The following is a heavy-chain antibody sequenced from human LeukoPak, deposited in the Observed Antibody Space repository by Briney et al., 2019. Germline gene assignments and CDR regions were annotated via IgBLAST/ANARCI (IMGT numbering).Heavy chain of an antibody. Sequence: GRSLRLSCAASGFTFDDYAMHWVRQAPGKGLEWVSGISWNSGSIGYADSVKGRFTISRDNAKNSLYLQMNSLRAEDMALYYCAKGAYGSGSYYQFDYWGQGTLVTVSS. J-gene: IGHJ4*02. CDR3: AKGAYGSGSYYQFDY. D-gene: IGHD3-10*01. CDR2: ISWNSGSI. V-gene: IGHV3-9*03. CDR1: GFTFDDYA.